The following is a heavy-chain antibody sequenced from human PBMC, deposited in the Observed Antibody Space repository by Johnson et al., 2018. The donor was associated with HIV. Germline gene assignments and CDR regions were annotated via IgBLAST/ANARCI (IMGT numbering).Heavy chain of an antibody. J-gene: IGHJ3*02. Sequence: VQLVESGGGLVKPGDSLRLSCTASGFRFSNAWMGWVRQAPGKGLEWLGRIKSKTGGGTTSYAAPVKGRFTISRDNSKNTLYLQMNSLRAEDTAVYYCARAPRPDAFDIWGQGTMVTVSS. V-gene: IGHV3-15*01. CDR3: ARAPRPDAFDI. CDR1: GFRFSNAW. CDR2: IKSKTGGGTT.